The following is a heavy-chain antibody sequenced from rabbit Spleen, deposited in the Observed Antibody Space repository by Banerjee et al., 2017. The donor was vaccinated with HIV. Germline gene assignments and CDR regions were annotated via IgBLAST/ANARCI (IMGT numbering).Heavy chain of an antibody. Sequence: QSLEESGGDLVKPEGSLTLTCTASGFSFSSSYYICWVRQAPGKGLEWIACIYAGSSGSTAYASWAKGRFTISKTSSTSVTLQMTSLTAADTATYFCARDLVGVIGWNFYLWGQGTLVTVS. J-gene: IGHJ4*01. V-gene: IGHV1S40*01. CDR1: GFSFSSSYY. D-gene: IGHD1-1*01. CDR2: IYAGSSGST. CDR3: ARDLVGVIGWNFYL.